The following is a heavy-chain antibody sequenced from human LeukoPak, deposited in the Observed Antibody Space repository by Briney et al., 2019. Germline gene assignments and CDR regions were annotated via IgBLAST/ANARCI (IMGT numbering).Heavy chain of an antibody. V-gene: IGHV3-48*04. CDR3: ARLGFQLVLVDDDY. Sequence: GASLRLSCAASGFAFSSYSMNWVRQAPGKGLEWVSYISSSSSTIYYADSVKGRFTISRDNAKNSLYLQMNSLRAEDTAVYYCARLGFQLVLVDDDYWGQGTLVTVSS. D-gene: IGHD6-6*01. CDR2: ISSSSSTI. CDR1: GFAFSSYS. J-gene: IGHJ4*02.